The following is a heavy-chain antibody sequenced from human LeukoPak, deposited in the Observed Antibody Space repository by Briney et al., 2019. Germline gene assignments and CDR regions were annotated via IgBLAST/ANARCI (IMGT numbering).Heavy chain of an antibody. CDR3: AKDRNLDYGLKWERQGYFDY. Sequence: PGGSLRLSCAASGFTFSSYAMSWVRQAPGKGLEWVSAISGSGGSTYYADSVKGRFTISRDNSKNTLYLQMNSLRAEDTAVYYCAKDRNLDYGLKWERQGYFDYWGQGTLVTVSS. CDR2: ISGSGGST. CDR1: GFTFSSYA. J-gene: IGHJ4*02. V-gene: IGHV3-23*01. D-gene: IGHD1-26*01.